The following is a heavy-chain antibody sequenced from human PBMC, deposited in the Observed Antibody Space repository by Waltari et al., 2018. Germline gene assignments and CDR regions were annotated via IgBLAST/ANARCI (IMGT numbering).Heavy chain of an antibody. V-gene: IGHV3-7*01. CDR2: RNEDGSKS. CDR3: ASGPDHGDF. Sequence: EMQLVESGGGLVQPGGSLRLFCAASEVTFRNYWMTWVRQAPGRGLEWVANRNEDGSKSFYVDSVKGRFTISRDNAKNSLYLQMNSLRAEDTAIYYCASGPDHGDFWGQGTLVTVSS. J-gene: IGHJ4*02. CDR1: EVTFRNYW.